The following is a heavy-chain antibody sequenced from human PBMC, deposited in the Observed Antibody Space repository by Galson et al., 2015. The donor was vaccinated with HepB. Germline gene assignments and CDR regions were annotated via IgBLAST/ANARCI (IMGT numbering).Heavy chain of an antibody. Sequence: SLRLSCAASGFTFSHSWMHWARQSPGKGLVWVSRINPDGSSTSYADSVKGRFTIPRDNARNTLHLQLNSPTDEDTALYFCVSTNWGAPYYWGQGTLVTVSS. J-gene: IGHJ4*02. CDR2: INPDGSST. CDR3: VSTNWGAPYY. CDR1: GFTFSHSW. D-gene: IGHD7-27*01. V-gene: IGHV3-74*01.